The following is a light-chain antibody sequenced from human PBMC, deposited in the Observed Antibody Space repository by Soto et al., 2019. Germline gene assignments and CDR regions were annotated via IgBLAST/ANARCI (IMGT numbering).Light chain of an antibody. J-gene: IGKJ4*01. V-gene: IGKV3-20*01. Sequence: EIVLTQSPGTLSLSQGERATLSCRASQSVSSSYLAWYQQKPGQAPRLLIYGASSRATGITDRFSGSGSGTDFTLTISRLEPEDFAVYYCQQYGSSPLTFGGGTKVDI. CDR3: QQYGSSPLT. CDR2: GAS. CDR1: QSVSSSY.